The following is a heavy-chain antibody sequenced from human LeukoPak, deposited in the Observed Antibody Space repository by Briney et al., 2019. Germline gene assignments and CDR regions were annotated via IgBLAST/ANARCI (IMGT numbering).Heavy chain of an antibody. CDR1: GYTFTSYG. V-gene: IGHV1-18*01. D-gene: IGHD3-22*01. J-gene: IGHJ4*02. CDR3: ARDGGYYYDSSGNFDY. CDR2: ISAYNGNT. Sequence: GASVKVSCKASGYTFTSYGISWVRQAPGQGLEWMGWISAYNGNTNYAQKLQGRVTMTTDTSTSTAYMELRSLRSDDTAVYYCARDGGYYYDSSGNFDYWGQGTLVTVSS.